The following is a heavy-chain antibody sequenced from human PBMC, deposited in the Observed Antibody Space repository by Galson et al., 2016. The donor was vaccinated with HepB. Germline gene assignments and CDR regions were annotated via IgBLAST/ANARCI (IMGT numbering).Heavy chain of an antibody. V-gene: IGHV7-4-1*02. CDR2: INTNTGNP. CDR3: ARDRTLYYDFWNGKSFDI. CDR1: GYTFTNYA. J-gene: IGHJ3*02. Sequence: SVKVSCKASGYTFTNYAMNWVRQAPGQGLEWMGWINTNTGNPTYAQGFTGRFVFSLDTSVSTAHLQISSLKAEDTAVYYCARDRTLYYDFWNGKSFDIWGQGTMVTVSS. D-gene: IGHD3-3*01.